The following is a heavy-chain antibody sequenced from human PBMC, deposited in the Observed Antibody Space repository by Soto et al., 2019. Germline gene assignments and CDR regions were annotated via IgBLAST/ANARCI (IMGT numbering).Heavy chain of an antibody. CDR1: GGSVSSGSYY. V-gene: IGHV4-61*01. CDR2: IYYTGST. J-gene: IGHJ5*02. Sequence: QVQLQESGPGLVKPSETLSLTCTVSGGSVSSGSYYWSWIRQPPGKGLEWIGYIYYTGSTNYNPSLKSRVTISVDTSKNQFSLKLSSVTAADTAVYYCAGVEMATNNWFDPWGQGTLVTVSS. CDR3: AGVEMATNNWFDP.